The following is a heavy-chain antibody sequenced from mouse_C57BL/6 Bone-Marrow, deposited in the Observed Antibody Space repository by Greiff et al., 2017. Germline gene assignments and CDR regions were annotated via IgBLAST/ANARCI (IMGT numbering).Heavy chain of an antibody. CDR3: ARRVYWVFAY. D-gene: IGHD4-1*01. Sequence: QVQLKQSGAELARPGASVKLSCKASGYTFTSYGISWVKQRTGQGLEWIGEIYPRSGNTYYNEKFKGKATLTADKSSSPAYMELRGLTSEDSAVYFGARRVYWVFAYWGQGTLVTVSA. CDR1: GYTFTSYG. CDR2: IYPRSGNT. J-gene: IGHJ3*01. V-gene: IGHV1-81*01.